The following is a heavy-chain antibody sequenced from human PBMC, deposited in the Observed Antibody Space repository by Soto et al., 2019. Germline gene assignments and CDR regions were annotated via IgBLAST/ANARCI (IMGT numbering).Heavy chain of an antibody. D-gene: IGHD6-13*01. CDR3: ARHPRDEQQLDNPVGMDV. J-gene: IGHJ6*02. Sequence: PGESLKVSCKGSGYSFTSYWIGWVRQMPGKGLEWMGIIYPGDSDTRYSPSFQGQVTISADKSISTAYLQWSSLKASDTAMYYCARHPRDEQQLDNPVGMDVWGQGTTVTVSS. CDR1: GYSFTSYW. CDR2: IYPGDSDT. V-gene: IGHV5-51*01.